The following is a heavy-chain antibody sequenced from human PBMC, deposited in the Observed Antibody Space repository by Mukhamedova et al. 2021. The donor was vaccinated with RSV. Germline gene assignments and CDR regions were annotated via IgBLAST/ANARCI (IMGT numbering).Heavy chain of an antibody. J-gene: IGHJ4*02. D-gene: IGHD3-3*01. Sequence: TYAMHWVRQAPGKGLEWVAAISYDGSNKYYVDSVKGRFTISRDNSKNTLYLQMNSLRAEDTAVYYCARGVDFWSGTSPFFDYCGQ. CDR1: TYA. CDR2: ISYDGSNK. CDR3: ARGVDFWSGTSPFFDY. V-gene: IGHV3-30*01.